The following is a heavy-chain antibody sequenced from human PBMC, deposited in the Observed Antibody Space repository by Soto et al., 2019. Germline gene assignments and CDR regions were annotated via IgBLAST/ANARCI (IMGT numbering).Heavy chain of an antibody. Sequence: GASVKVSCKASGYTFTGYYMHWVLQAPGQGLEWMGWINPNSGGTNYAQKFQGRVTMTRDTSISTAYMELSRLRSDDTAVYYCASIGGYCSSTSCSKREDYYYYGMDVWGQGTTVTVSS. J-gene: IGHJ6*02. D-gene: IGHD2-2*01. CDR3: ASIGGYCSSTSCSKREDYYYYGMDV. CDR1: GYTFTGYY. CDR2: INPNSGGT. V-gene: IGHV1-2*03.